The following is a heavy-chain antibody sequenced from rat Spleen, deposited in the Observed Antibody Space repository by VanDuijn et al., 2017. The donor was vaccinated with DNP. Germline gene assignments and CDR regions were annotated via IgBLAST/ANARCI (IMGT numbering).Heavy chain of an antibody. Sequence: EVQLVESGGGLVQPGRSLKLSCTASGFTFSDYYMAWVRQAPKKGLEWVASISYEGSNTNYGDSVKGRFTISRHNAKSVLYLQMESLRSEDTATYYCAKDAFDYWGQGVMVTVSS. CDR2: ISYEGSNT. J-gene: IGHJ2*01. CDR1: GFTFSDYY. CDR3: AKDAFDY. V-gene: IGHV5-22*01.